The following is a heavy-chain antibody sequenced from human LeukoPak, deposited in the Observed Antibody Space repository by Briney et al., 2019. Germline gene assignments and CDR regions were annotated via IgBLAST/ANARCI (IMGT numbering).Heavy chain of an antibody. D-gene: IGHD3-22*01. Sequence: ASVKVSCKASGGTFSSYAISWVRQAPGQGLEWMGWMNPNSGNTGYAQKFQSRVTVNRNTSISTAYMELSSLRSEDTAVYYCARGPKAYYFDSSGYVFDYWGQGTLVTVSS. J-gene: IGHJ4*02. CDR3: ARGPKAYYFDSSGYVFDY. CDR2: MNPNSGNT. V-gene: IGHV1-8*02. CDR1: GGTFSSYA.